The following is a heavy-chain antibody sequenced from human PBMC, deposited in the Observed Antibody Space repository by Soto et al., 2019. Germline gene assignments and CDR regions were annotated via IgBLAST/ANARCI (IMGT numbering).Heavy chain of an antibody. D-gene: IGHD1-20*01. Sequence: QVQLQESGPGLVKPSQTLSLTCSVSGASINGGGYYWSWIRQHPGKGLEWIGHIYYTGNTYYNLSLKSRISISADTSKNQFSLRLTSVTAADTAVYYCVRAITGTRGYYYGVDVWGQGTTVTVSS. CDR1: GASINGGGYY. CDR2: IYYTGNT. V-gene: IGHV4-31*03. CDR3: VRAITGTRGYYYGVDV. J-gene: IGHJ6*02.